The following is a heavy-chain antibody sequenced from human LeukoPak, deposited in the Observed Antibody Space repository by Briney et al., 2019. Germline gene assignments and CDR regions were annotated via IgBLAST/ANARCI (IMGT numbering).Heavy chain of an antibody. CDR1: GFTFSSYS. CDR3: ARGRYSSGLRYFDY. D-gene: IGHD6-19*01. J-gene: IGHJ4*02. Sequence: GGSLRLSCAASGFTFSSYSMNWVRQAPGKGLEWVSSISSSSSYIYYADSVKGRFTISRDNAKNTLYLQMNSLRAEDTAVYYCARGRYSSGLRYFDYWGQGTLVTVSS. V-gene: IGHV3-21*01. CDR2: ISSSSSYI.